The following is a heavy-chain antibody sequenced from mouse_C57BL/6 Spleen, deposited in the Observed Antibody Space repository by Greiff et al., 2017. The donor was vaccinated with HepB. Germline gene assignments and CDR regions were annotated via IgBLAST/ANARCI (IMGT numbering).Heavy chain of an antibody. CDR1: GYTFTSYW. D-gene: IGHD2-1*01. V-gene: IGHV1-61*01. CDR2: IYPSDSET. J-gene: IGHJ1*03. Sequence: QVQLQQPGAELVRPGSSVKLSCKASGYTFTSYWMDWVKQRPGQGLEWIGNIYPSDSETHYNQKFKDKATLTVDKSSSTAYMQLSSLISEDSAVYYCARSLYGNWYFDVWGTGTTVTVSS. CDR3: ARSLYGNWYFDV.